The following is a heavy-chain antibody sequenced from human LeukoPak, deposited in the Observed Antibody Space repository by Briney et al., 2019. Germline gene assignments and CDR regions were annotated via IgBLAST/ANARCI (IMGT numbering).Heavy chain of an antibody. J-gene: IGHJ3*02. V-gene: IGHV3-48*01. CDR3: ARDSYLVKDACDI. CDR1: GFTFSSYS. CDR2: ISSSSTI. D-gene: IGHD3-9*01. Sequence: GGSLRLSCAASGFTFSSYSMNWVRQAPGKGLEWVSYISSSSTIYYADSVKGRFTISRDNAKNSLYLQMNSLRAEDTAVYYCARDSYLVKDACDIWGQGTMVTVSS.